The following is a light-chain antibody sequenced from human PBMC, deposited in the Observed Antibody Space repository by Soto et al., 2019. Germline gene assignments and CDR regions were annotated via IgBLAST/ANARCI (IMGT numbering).Light chain of an antibody. CDR3: QQYTNWPLT. Sequence: EVVMTQSPATLSVSPGERATLSCRASQTVSRNLAWYQQRPGQAPRLLIYVASTRATGIPARFSGSGSGTEFTLTISSLQSEDSAVYYCQQYTNWPLTFGGGTKVDIK. J-gene: IGKJ4*01. CDR1: QTVSRN. V-gene: IGKV3-15*01. CDR2: VAS.